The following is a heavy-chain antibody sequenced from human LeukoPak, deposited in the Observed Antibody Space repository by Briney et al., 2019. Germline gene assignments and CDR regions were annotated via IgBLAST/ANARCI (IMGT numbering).Heavy chain of an antibody. Sequence: GGSLRLSCAASGFTFSSYGMPWVRQAPGKGLEWVAVISYDGSNKYYADSVKGRFTISRDNSKNTLYLQMNSLRAEDTAVYYCAKDQEYSYGFSFDIDYWGQGTLVTVSS. D-gene: IGHD5-18*01. CDR1: GFTFSSYG. J-gene: IGHJ4*02. V-gene: IGHV3-30*18. CDR3: AKDQEYSYGFSFDIDY. CDR2: ISYDGSNK.